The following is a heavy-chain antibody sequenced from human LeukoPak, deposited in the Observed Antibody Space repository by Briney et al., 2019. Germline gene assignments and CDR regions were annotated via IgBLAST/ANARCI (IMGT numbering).Heavy chain of an antibody. V-gene: IGHV4-59*01. D-gene: IGHD3-3*01. CDR2: IYYSGST. J-gene: IGHJ3*02. Sequence: SETLSLTCTVSGGSISSYYWSWIRQPPGKGLEWIGYIYYSGSTNYNPSLKSRVTISVDTSKNQFSLKLSSVTAADTAVYYCARGHSLRFLEWSTNWNAFDIWGQGTMVTVSS. CDR1: GGSISSYY. CDR3: ARGHSLRFLEWSTNWNAFDI.